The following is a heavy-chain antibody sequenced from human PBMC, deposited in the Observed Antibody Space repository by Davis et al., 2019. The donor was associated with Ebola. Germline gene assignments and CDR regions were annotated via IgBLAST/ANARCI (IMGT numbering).Heavy chain of an antibody. V-gene: IGHV3-48*02. J-gene: IGHJ3*02. CDR1: GFTFSSYS. CDR3: ARDSDDYYYDSSGDAFDI. Sequence: ISCAASGFTFSSYSMNWVRQAPGKGLEWVSYISSSSSTIYYADSVKGRFTISRDNAKNSLYLQMNSLRDEDTAVYYCARDSDDYYYDSSGDAFDIWGQGTMVTVSS. CDR2: ISSSSSTI. D-gene: IGHD3-22*01.